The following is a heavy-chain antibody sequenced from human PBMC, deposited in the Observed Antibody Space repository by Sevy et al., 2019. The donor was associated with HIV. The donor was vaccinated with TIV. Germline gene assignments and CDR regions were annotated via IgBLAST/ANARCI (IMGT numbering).Heavy chain of an antibody. J-gene: IGHJ4*02. CDR2: IRYDGNNK. Sequence: GGSLRLSCAASGFTFSAYGMHWVRQAPGKGLEWVAFIRYDGNNKFYADSVKGRFTISRDNSNNMMYLQMNSLRGEDTAVYYCATRWTPGYWGQGTLVTVSS. CDR1: GFTFSAYG. D-gene: IGHD1-1*01. CDR3: ATRWTPGY. V-gene: IGHV3-30*02.